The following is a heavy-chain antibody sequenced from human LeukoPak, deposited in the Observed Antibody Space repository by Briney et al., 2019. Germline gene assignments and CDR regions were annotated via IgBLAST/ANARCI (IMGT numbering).Heavy chain of an antibody. CDR1: DYSFTNYW. CDR2: IYPGDSDARYT. D-gene: IGHD6-19*01. Sequence: GESLKISCKGSDYSFTNYWIAWVRQMPGQGLEWMGIIYPGDSDARYTRYSPSFQGQVTISADKSISTAYLQWSSLKASDSAMYYCARSWVAGYGTVLDYWGQGTLVTVSS. CDR3: ARSWVAGYGTVLDY. V-gene: IGHV5-51*01. J-gene: IGHJ4*02.